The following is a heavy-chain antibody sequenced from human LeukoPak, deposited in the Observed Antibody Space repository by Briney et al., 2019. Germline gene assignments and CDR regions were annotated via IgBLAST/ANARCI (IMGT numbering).Heavy chain of an antibody. J-gene: IGHJ4*02. V-gene: IGHV3-30-3*01. D-gene: IGHD3-3*01. CDR3: ARDQGYDFWSGYFGY. Sequence: GGSLRLSCAASGFTFSSYAMHWVRQAPGKGLEWVAVISYDGSNKYYADSVKGRFTISRDNSKNTLYLQMNSLRAEDTAVYYCARDQGYDFWSGYFGYWGQGTLVTVSS. CDR1: GFTFSSYA. CDR2: ISYDGSNK.